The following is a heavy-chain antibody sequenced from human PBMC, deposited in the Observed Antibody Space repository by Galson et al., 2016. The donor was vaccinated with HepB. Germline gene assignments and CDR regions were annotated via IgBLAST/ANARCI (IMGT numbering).Heavy chain of an antibody. J-gene: IGHJ6*02. D-gene: IGHD6-19*01. CDR2: TYYRSKWYN. CDR1: GDSVSSNSAA. Sequence: CAISGDSVSSNSAAWNWIRQSPSRGLEWLGRTYYRSKWYNEYAVSVKSRITINLDTSKNQFSLQLNSVTPEDTAVYYCARDLREALAGTGYYYYGLDVWGQGTTVTVSS. CDR3: ARDLREALAGTGYYYYGLDV. V-gene: IGHV6-1*01.